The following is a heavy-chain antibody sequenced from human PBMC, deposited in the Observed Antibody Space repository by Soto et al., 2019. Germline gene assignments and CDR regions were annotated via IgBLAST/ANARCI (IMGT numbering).Heavy chain of an antibody. V-gene: IGHV1-69*01. D-gene: IGHD2-15*01. CDR1: GGTFTNYG. J-gene: IGHJ5*02. CDR2: IIPVFGTT. CDR3: AGGSEDLLVRVPGGPLYNWFDP. Sequence: QVQLVQSGAEVKRPGSSVKVACKASGGTFTNYGISWVRQAPGQGLEWMGGIIPVFGTTNYAQKFQGRVSITADESTSTAYMDLSSLTSDDTAVYFCAGGSEDLLVRVPGGPLYNWFDPWGQGTLVTVSS.